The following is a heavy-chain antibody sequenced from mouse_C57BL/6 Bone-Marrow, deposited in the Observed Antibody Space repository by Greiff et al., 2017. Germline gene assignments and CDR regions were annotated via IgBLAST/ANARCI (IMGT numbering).Heavy chain of an antibody. CDR2: ISSCGSYT. CDR1: GFTFSSYG. Sequence: EVMLVESGGDLVKPGGSLKLSCAASGFTFSSYGLSWVRQTPDQRLEWVATISSCGSYTYYPESVKGRFTISRDNAKNTLYLQMSSLESEDTAIYYCARREGWFAYWGQGTLVTVSA. V-gene: IGHV5-6*02. CDR3: ARREGWFAY. J-gene: IGHJ3*01.